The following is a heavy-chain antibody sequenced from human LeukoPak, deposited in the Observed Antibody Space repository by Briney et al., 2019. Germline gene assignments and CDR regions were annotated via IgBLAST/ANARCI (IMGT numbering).Heavy chain of an antibody. J-gene: IGHJ2*01. Sequence: GGSLRLSCAASGFTFSSYDMHWVRQATGKGLEWVSAIGTAGDTYYPGSVKGRFTISRENPKNSLYLQMNSLRAEDTAVYYCARDPGGVWSGSGRSYFDLWGRGTLVTVSS. D-gene: IGHD3-10*01. CDR1: GFTFSSYD. V-gene: IGHV3-13*01. CDR3: ARDPGGVWSGSGRSYFDL. CDR2: IGTAGDT.